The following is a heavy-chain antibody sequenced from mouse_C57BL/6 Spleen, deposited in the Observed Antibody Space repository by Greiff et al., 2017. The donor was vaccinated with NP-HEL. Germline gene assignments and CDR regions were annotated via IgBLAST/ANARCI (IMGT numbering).Heavy chain of an antibody. J-gene: IGHJ2*01. CDR3: ARIGSNYGGYYFDY. CDR2: IWWDDDK. D-gene: IGHD2-5*01. CDR1: GFSLSTFGMG. Sequence: QVTLKESGPGILQPSQTLSLTCSFSGFSLSTFGMGVGWIRQPSGKGLEWLAHIWWDDDKYYNPALKRRPTISKDTTKNQVFLKIANVDTADTATYYCARIGSNYGGYYFDYWGQGTTLTVSS. V-gene: IGHV8-8*01.